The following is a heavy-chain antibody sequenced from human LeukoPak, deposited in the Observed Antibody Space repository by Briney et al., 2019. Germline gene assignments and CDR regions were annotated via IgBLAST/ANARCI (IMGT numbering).Heavy chain of an antibody. CDR3: ARDFDSSSWFYFDY. V-gene: IGHV3-30-3*01. J-gene: IGHJ4*02. CDR1: GFTFSSYA. D-gene: IGHD6-13*01. CDR2: ISYDGSNK. Sequence: GRSLRLSCAASGFTFSSYAMHWVRQAPGKGLEWVAVISYDGSNKYYADSVKGRFTISRDNSKNTLYLQMNSLRAEDTAVYYCARDFDSSSWFYFDYWGQGTLVTVSS.